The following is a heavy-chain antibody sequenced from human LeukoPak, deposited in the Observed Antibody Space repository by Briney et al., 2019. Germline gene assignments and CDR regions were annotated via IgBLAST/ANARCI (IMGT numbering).Heavy chain of an antibody. CDR2: IYHSGST. Sequence: PSETLSLTCAVSGGSISSSNWWSWVRQPPGKGLEWIGEIYHSGSTNYDPSLKSRVTISVDRSKNQFSLKLSSVTAADTAVYYCARVVGYYYGMDVWGQGTTVTVSS. V-gene: IGHV4-4*02. CDR3: ARVVGYYYGMDV. CDR1: GGSISSSNW. J-gene: IGHJ6*02.